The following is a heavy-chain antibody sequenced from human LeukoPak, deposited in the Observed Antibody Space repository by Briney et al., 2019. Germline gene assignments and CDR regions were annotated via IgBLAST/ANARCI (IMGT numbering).Heavy chain of an antibody. CDR3: AKRRGVIYFDY. V-gene: IGHV4-34*01. Sequence: SETLSLTCAVYGGSFSGYYWSWIRQPPGKGLEWIGEINHSGSTNYNPSLKSRVTISVDTSKNQFSLKLSSVTAADTAVCYCAKRRGVIYFDYWGQGTLVTVSS. CDR2: INHSGST. J-gene: IGHJ4*02. CDR1: GGSFSGYY. D-gene: IGHD3-10*01.